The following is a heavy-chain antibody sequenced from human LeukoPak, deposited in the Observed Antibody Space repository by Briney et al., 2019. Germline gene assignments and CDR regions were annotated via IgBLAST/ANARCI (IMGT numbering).Heavy chain of an antibody. CDR1: GGTFSSYA. J-gene: IGHJ4*02. CDR2: IIPIFGTA. CDR3: ASRIVVVPAAMAPKFDY. V-gene: IGHV1-69*01. D-gene: IGHD2-2*01. Sequence: GSSVKVSCKASGGTFSSYAISWVRQAPGQGLEWMGGIIPIFGTASYAQKFQGRVTITADESTSTAYMELSSLRSEDTAVYYCASRIVVVPAAMAPKFDYWGQGTLVTVSS.